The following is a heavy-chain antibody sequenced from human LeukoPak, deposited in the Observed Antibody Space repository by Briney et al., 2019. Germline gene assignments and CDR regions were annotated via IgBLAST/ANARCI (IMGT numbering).Heavy chain of an antibody. CDR1: GYTFTGYY. D-gene: IGHD4-11*01. J-gene: IGHJ6*03. CDR3: AREGYSNYGGDYYYYMGV. Sequence: GASVKVSCKASGYTFTGYYMHWVRQAPGQGLEWMGWINPNSGGTNYAQKFQGRVTMTRDTSISTAYMELSRLRSDDTAVYYCAREGYSNYGGDYYYYMGVWGKGTTVTVSS. CDR2: INPNSGGT. V-gene: IGHV1-2*02.